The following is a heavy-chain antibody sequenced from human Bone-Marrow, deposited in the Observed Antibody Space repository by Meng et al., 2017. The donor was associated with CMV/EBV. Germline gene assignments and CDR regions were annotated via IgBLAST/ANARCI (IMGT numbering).Heavy chain of an antibody. CDR3: ARRLVREYYFDY. J-gene: IGHJ4*02. Sequence: ASVKVSCKASGYTFTGYYMHWVRQAPGQGLEWMGWNNPNSGGTNYAQKFQGRVTMTRDTSISTAYMELSRLRSDDTAVYYCARRLVREYYFDYWGQGTLVTVSS. D-gene: IGHD6-19*01. CDR1: GYTFTGYY. CDR2: NNPNSGGT. V-gene: IGHV1-2*02.